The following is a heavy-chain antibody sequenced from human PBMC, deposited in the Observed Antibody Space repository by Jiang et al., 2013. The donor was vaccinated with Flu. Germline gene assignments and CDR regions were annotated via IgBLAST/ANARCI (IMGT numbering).Heavy chain of an antibody. CDR3: TTDWLNSGSYWGYFDY. CDR2: IKSKSDGGTT. V-gene: IGHV3-15*01. D-gene: IGHD1-26*01. Sequence: GLEWVGRIKSKSDGGTTDYAAPVKGRFTISRDDSKNTLYLQMNSLKTEDTAVYYCTTDWLNSGSYWGYFDYWGQGTLVTVSS. J-gene: IGHJ4*02.